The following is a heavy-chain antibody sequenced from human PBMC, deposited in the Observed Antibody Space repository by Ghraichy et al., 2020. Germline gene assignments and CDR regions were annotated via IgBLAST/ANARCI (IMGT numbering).Heavy chain of an antibody. V-gene: IGHV4-34*01. CDR2: ISHRGST. CDR3: ARATIGDALDV. D-gene: IGHD3-16*01. Sequence: SETLSLTCGVYGGSFTTYYWTWIRQPPGEGLEWIGKISHRGSTNYNPSLTSRLTILVDRSKSQFSLKLGSVTAADTAVYYCARATIGDALDVWGQGTTVTVSS. J-gene: IGHJ6*02. CDR1: GGSFTTYY.